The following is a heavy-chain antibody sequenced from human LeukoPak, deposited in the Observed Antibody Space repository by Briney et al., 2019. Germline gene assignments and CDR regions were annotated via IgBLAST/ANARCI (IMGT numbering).Heavy chain of an antibody. V-gene: IGHV3-43*02. CDR3: ARESGKFDY. CDR1: GLPIGDFA. J-gene: IGHJ4*02. Sequence: GGSLRLSCVASGLPIGDFAMHWVRQAPGKGLEWVSLIGGDGVSTFYADSVKGRFSISRDNSKNSLSLEMNSLRTEDTAMYYCARESGKFDYWGQGTLVAVSS. CDR2: IGGDGVST.